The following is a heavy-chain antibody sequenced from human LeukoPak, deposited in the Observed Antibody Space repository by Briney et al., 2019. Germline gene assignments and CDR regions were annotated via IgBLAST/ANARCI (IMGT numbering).Heavy chain of an antibody. V-gene: IGHV3-43*02. CDR3: ARESGKFDY. CDR1: GLPIGDFA. J-gene: IGHJ4*02. Sequence: GGSLRLSCVASGLPIGDFAMHWVRQAPGKGLEWVSLIGGDGVSTFYADSVKGRFSISRDNSKNSLSLEMNSLRTEDTAMYYCARESGKFDYWGQGTLVAVSS. CDR2: IGGDGVST.